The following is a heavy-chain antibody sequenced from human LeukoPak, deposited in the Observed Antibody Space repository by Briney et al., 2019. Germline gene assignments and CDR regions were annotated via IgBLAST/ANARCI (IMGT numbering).Heavy chain of an antibody. V-gene: IGHV1-2*02. CDR2: INTNTGET. CDR1: GYIFTNYN. CDR3: ARDYDS. J-gene: IGHJ5*01. Sequence: ASVKVSCKASGYIFTNYNLHWVRQAPGQGLEYMGWINTNTGETKYAQKFQGRVTMTRDTSISIAYMEVNRLTSDDTAMSYCARDYDSWGQGTLVTVSS.